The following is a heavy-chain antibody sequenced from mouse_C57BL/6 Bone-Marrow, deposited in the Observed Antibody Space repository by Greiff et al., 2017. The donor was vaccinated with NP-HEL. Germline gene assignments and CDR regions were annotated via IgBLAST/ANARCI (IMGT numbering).Heavy chain of an antibody. CDR3: VREGTGTPWFAY. CDR2: IRSKSNNYAT. J-gene: IGHJ3*01. CDR1: GFSFNTYA. D-gene: IGHD4-1*01. V-gene: IGHV10-1*01. Sequence: EVPRVESGGGLVQPKGSLKLSCAASGFSFNTYAMNWVRHAPGKGLEWVARIRSKSNNYATYYADSVKDRFTISRDDSERMLYLQMNKLKTEDTAMYYCVREGTGTPWFAYWGQGTLVTVSA.